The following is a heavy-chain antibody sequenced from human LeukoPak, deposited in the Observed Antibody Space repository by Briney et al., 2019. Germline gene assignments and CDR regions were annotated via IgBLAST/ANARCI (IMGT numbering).Heavy chain of an antibody. CDR3: ARWHYGSGRLYDY. CDR1: GFTCSYYW. CDR2: IIQDGSEK. J-gene: IGHJ4*02. Sequence: GGSLRLSCAASGFTCSYYWMSWVRQAPGKGLEWVANIIQDGSEKHYVDSVKGRFTISRDNAKSSLYLQMNSLRAEDTAVYYCARWHYGSGRLYDYWGQGTLVTVSS. D-gene: IGHD3-10*01. V-gene: IGHV3-7*01.